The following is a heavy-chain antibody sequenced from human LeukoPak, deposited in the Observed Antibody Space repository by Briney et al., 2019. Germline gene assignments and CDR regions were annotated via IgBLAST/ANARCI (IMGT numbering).Heavy chain of an antibody. CDR2: INPNSGGT. D-gene: IGHD4-17*01. CDR3: ARAPTVTTDYYYYYYMDV. CDR1: GYTFTGYY. V-gene: IGHV1-2*02. J-gene: IGHJ6*03. Sequence: ASVKVSCKASGYTFTGYYMHWVRQAPGQGLEGMGWINPNSGGTNYAQKFQGRVTMTRDTSISTAYMELSRLRSDDTAVYYCARAPTVTTDYYYYYYMDVWGKGTTVTVSS.